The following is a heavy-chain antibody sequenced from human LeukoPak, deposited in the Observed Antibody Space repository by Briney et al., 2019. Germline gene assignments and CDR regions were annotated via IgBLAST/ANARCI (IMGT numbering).Heavy chain of an antibody. J-gene: IGHJ4*02. D-gene: IGHD3-10*01. CDR3: ATQESGFDY. V-gene: IGHV3-74*01. CDR1: GFTFRSYW. Sequence: GALRISFAAPGFTFRSYWVHWGRPEPREGGGWVSRINSDGSSTSYADSVKGRFTISRDNAKNTLYLQMNSLRAEDTAVYYCATQESGFDYWGQGTLVTVSS. CDR2: INSDGSST.